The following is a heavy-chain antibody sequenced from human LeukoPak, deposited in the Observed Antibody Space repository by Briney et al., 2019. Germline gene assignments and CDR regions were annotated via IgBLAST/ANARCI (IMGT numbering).Heavy chain of an antibody. CDR2: ISSSSSYI. Sequence: PGGSLRLSCAASGFTFSSYSMNWVRQAPGKGLEWVSSISSSSSYIYYADSVKGRFTISRDNAKNSLYLQMNSLRAEDTAVCYCARESYGDYAKNGYYYYYYMDVWGKGTTVTVSS. D-gene: IGHD4-17*01. CDR3: ARESYGDYAKNGYYYYYYMDV. CDR1: GFTFSSYS. V-gene: IGHV3-21*01. J-gene: IGHJ6*03.